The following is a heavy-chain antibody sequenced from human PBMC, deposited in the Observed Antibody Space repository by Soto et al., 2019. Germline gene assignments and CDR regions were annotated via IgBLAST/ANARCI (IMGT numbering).Heavy chain of an antibody. D-gene: IGHD3-10*01. Sequence: SETLSLTCTVSGGSISSGGYYWSWIRQHPGKGLEWIGYIYYSGSTYYNPSLKSRVTISVDTSKNQFSLKLSSVTAADTAVYYCASQWFGEFPLGMDVWGQGTTVTVSS. CDR3: ASQWFGEFPLGMDV. J-gene: IGHJ6*02. V-gene: IGHV4-31*03. CDR2: IYYSGST. CDR1: GGSISSGGYY.